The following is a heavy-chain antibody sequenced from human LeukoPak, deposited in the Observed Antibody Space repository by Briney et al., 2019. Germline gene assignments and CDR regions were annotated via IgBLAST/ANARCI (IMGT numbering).Heavy chain of an antibody. CDR3: ARERYSGSYPVFDY. J-gene: IGHJ4*02. V-gene: IGHV3-21*01. CDR2: ISSSSSYI. CDR1: GFTFSSYS. Sequence: GGSLRLSSAASGFTFSSYSMNWVRQAPGKGLEWVSSISSSSSYIYYADSVKGRFTISRDNAKNSLYLQMNSLRAEDTAVYYCARERYSGSYPVFDYWGQGTLVTVSS. D-gene: IGHD1-26*01.